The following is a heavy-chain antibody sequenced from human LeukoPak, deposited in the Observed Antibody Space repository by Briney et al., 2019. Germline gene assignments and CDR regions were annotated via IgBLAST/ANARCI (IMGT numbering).Heavy chain of an antibody. D-gene: IGHD1-26*01. CDR1: GFTFSSYA. V-gene: IGHV3-23*01. J-gene: IGHJ3*02. CDR3: AKNIVGALRGGAFDI. CDR2: ISGSGGST. Sequence: PGGSLRLSCAASGFTFSSYAMSWVRQAPGKGLEWVSAISGSGGSTYYADSVKGRFTISRDNFKNTLYLQMNSLRAEDTAVYYCAKNIVGALRGGAFDIWGQGTMVTVSS.